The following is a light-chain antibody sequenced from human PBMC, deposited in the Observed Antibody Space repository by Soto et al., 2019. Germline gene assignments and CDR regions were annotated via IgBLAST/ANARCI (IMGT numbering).Light chain of an antibody. V-gene: IGKV3-15*01. CDR1: ESVSTN. CDR3: QHFNNWPLT. J-gene: IGKJ4*01. Sequence: EIEMTQSPATLSLAPGERVTLSCGASESVSTNLAWYQQKAGQAPRLLIYGASTRATGIPARFSGSGSGTEFTLTISGLQSEDFAVYYCQHFNNWPLTFGGGTKVDIK. CDR2: GAS.